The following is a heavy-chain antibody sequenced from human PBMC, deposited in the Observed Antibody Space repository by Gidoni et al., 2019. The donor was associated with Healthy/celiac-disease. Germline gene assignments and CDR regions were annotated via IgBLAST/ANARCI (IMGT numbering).Heavy chain of an antibody. V-gene: IGHV4-39*01. CDR1: GGSISSSSYY. J-gene: IGHJ4*02. Sequence: QLQLQESGPGLVKPSETLSLTCTVSGGSISSSSYYWGWIRQPPGKGLEWIGSTYYSGSTYYNPSLKSRVTISVDTSKNQFSLKLSSVTAADTSVYYCARRYYYDSSGFYYFDYWGQGTLVTVSS. CDR3: ARRYYYDSSGFYYFDY. D-gene: IGHD3-22*01. CDR2: TYYSGST.